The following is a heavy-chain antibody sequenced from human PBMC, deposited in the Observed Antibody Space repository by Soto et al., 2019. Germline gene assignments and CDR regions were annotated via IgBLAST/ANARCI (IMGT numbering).Heavy chain of an antibody. D-gene: IGHD6-6*01. J-gene: IGHJ4*02. CDR3: ASEDYSSLAAARSYFDY. V-gene: IGHV3-30-3*01. CDR2: ISYDGSNK. CDR1: GFTFSSYA. Sequence: PGGSLRLSCAASGFTFSSYAMHWVRQAPGKGLEWVAVISYDGSNKYYADSVKGRFTISRDNSKNTLYLQMNSLRAEDTAVYYCASEDYSSLAAARSYFDYWGQGTLVTVSS.